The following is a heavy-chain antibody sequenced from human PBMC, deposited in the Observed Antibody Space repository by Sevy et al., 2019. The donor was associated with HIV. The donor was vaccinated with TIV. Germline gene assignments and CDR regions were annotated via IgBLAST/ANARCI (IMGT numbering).Heavy chain of an antibody. CDR2: IGSSSSTI. V-gene: IGHV3-48*02. CDR3: ARAEWDLLYYFDY. D-gene: IGHD1-26*01. Sequence: GGSLRLSCAASGFTFSSYSMNWVRQAPGKGLEWVSYIGSSSSTIYYADSVKGRFTISRDNAKNSLYLQMNSLRDEDTAVYYCARAEWDLLYYFDYWGQGTLVTVSS. CDR1: GFTFSSYS. J-gene: IGHJ4*02.